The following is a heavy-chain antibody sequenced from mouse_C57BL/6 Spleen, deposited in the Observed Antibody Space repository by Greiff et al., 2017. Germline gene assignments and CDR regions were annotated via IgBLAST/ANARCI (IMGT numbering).Heavy chain of an antibody. Sequence: DVQLQESGPELVKPGASVKISCKASGYSFTGYYMNWVKQSPEKSLEWIGEINPSTGGTTYNQKFKAKATLTVDKSSSTAYMQLKSLTSEDSAVYYCAREMGNDDDGYAMDYWGQGTSVTVSS. CDR2: INPSTGGT. V-gene: IGHV1-42*01. CDR1: GYSFTGYY. CDR3: AREMGNDDDGYAMDY. D-gene: IGHD2-4*01. J-gene: IGHJ4*01.